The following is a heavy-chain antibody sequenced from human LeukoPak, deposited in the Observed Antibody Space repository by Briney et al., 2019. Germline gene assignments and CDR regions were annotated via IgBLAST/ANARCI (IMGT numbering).Heavy chain of an antibody. V-gene: IGHV4-39*01. CDR3: ASSGYGNSGSYYGNWFDP. J-gene: IGHJ5*02. D-gene: IGHD1-26*01. Sequence: SETLSLTCTASGGSISSSSYYWGWIRQPPGKGLEWIGSIYYSGSTYYNPSLKSRVTISVDTYKNQFSLKLSSVTAADTAVYYCASSGYGNSGSYYGNWFDPWGQGTLVTVSS. CDR1: GGSISSSSYY. CDR2: IYYSGST.